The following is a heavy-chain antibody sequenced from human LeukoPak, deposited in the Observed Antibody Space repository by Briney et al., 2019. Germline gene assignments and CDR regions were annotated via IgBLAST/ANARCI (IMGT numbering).Heavy chain of an antibody. V-gene: IGHV1-8*01. J-gene: IGHJ6*02. Sequence: ASVKVSCKASGYTFTSYDINWVRQATGQGLEWMGWMIPNSGNTGYAQKFQGRVTMTRNTSISTAYMEVSSLRSEDTAVYYCARGRSGDSSSWYYYYYGMDVWGQGTTVTVSS. D-gene: IGHD6-13*01. CDR1: GYTFTSYD. CDR3: ARGRSGDSSSWYYYYYGMDV. CDR2: MIPNSGNT.